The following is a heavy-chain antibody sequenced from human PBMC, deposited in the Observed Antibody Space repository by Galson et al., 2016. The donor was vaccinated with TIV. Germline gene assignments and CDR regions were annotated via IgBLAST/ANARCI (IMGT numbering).Heavy chain of an antibody. D-gene: IGHD3-16*01. V-gene: IGHV4-39*07. Sequence: SETLSLTCFVSGGSVITKSYYWGWIRQPPGKGLEWIGMIYDDGNAYYNPSLKSRATLSVDTSRNQFSLKLTSVAAADTAMYYCARERTPPGPDNDSWFDPWGPGILVIVSS. CDR1: GGSVITKSYY. CDR2: IYDDGNA. CDR3: ARERTPPGPDNDSWFDP. J-gene: IGHJ5*02.